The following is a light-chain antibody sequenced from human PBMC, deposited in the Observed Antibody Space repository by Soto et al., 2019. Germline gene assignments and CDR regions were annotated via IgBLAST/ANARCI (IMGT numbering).Light chain of an antibody. J-gene: IGKJ4*02. CDR3: QPYYSTPRT. CDR2: WAS. V-gene: IGKV4-1*01. CDR1: QSVLYSSNNKNY. Sequence: DIVMTQSPDSLAVSLGERATINCKSSQSVLYSSNNKNYLAWYQQKPGQPPKLLIYWASTRESGVPYRFSGSGSGADFTLSSSSLHADDVAVYYCQPYYSTPRTFGGGTKVEIK.